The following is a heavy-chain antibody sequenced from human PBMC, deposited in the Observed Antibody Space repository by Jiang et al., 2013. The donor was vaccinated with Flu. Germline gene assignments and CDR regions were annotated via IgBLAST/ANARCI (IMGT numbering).Heavy chain of an antibody. CDR3: ARDKTSLTFDY. Sequence: RQAPGQGLEWMGRINPSGGSTTYAQKFQGRVTMTKDTSTSTVYMELSSLRSEDTAVYYCARDKTSLTFDYWGQGSLVTVSS. J-gene: IGHJ4*02. CDR2: INPSGGST. D-gene: IGHD3-9*01. V-gene: IGHV1-46*01.